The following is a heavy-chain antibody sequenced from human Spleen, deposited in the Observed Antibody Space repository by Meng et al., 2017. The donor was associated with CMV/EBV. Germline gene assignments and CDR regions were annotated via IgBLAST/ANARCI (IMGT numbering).Heavy chain of an antibody. CDR2: INHSGST. CDR3: ARNGHYSLDS. D-gene: IGHD3-22*01. Sequence: GSLRLSCAVYGGSFSGFDWSWIRQSPGKGLEWIGEINHSGSTNYNPSLKSRVAISVDTSKIQFSLKLSSVTAADTAVYYCARNGHYSLDSWSQGTLVTVSS. J-gene: IGHJ4*02. V-gene: IGHV4-34*01. CDR1: GGSFSGFD.